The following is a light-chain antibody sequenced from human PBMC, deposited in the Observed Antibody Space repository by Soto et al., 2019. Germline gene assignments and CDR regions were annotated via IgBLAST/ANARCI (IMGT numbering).Light chain of an antibody. CDR1: QSVSISS. J-gene: IGKJ1*01. V-gene: IGKV3-20*01. Sequence: EIVLTQSPATLSLSPGERATLSCRASQSVSISSLAWYRQKPGQAPELLICGASSRAAGIPDRFSGSGSGTDFTLTIRRLEPEDFAVYYCHYGNSPPWTFGQGTKVDIK. CDR3: HYGNSPPWT. CDR2: GAS.